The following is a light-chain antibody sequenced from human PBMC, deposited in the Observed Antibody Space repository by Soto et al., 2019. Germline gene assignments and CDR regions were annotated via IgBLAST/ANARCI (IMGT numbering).Light chain of an antibody. J-gene: IGKJ4*01. CDR1: QSLTTNY. CDR2: DAS. CDR3: QQGVT. V-gene: IGKV3-20*01. Sequence: DIVLTQSPGTLSLSPGERATLSCRASQSLTTNYLAWYQQKPGQAPRLLIYDASSRATGIPDRFSGSGSGTDFTLTIDRLEPEDFAVFYCQQGVTFGGGTKVEIK.